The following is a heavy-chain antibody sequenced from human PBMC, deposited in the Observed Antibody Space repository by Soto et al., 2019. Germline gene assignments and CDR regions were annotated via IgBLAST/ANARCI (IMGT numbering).Heavy chain of an antibody. Sequence: EVQLLESGGGLVQPGGSLRLSCAASGFTFSSYAMSWVRQAPGKGLEWVSGISGSGGSKNYADSVTGRFTISRDNSKNTLYLQMNSLRAGDTAVYYCAKDHSSSWYLVFDCWGQGTLVTVSS. CDR3: AKDHSSSWYLVFDC. D-gene: IGHD6-13*01. CDR1: GFTFSSYA. CDR2: ISGSGGSK. V-gene: IGHV3-23*01. J-gene: IGHJ4*02.